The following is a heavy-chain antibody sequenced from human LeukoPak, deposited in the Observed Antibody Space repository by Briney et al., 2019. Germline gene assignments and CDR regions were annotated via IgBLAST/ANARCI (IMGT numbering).Heavy chain of an antibody. CDR3: ARDHSLEYGNWFDP. CDR1: GFTFSSYE. CDR2: ISSSGSTI. Sequence: PGGSLRLSCAVSGFTFSSYEMNWVRQAPGKGLEWVSYISSSGSTIYYADSVKGRFTISRDNSKNTLYLQMNSLRAEDTAVYYCARDHSLEYGNWFDPWGQGILVTVSS. D-gene: IGHD3-3*01. V-gene: IGHV3-48*03. J-gene: IGHJ5*02.